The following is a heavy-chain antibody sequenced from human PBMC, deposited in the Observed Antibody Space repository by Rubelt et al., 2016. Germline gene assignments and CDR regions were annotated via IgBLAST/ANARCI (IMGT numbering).Heavy chain of an antibody. V-gene: IGHV3-48*04. CDR2: ITASTTTI. Sequence: GGGLVQPGGSLRLSCTASGFTFTSYSMNWVRQAPGKGLEWVSFITASTTTIYYADSVKGRFTISRDNAKNSLYLQMNSLRVEDTAVYYCVRDQYAYYDSSGLYLDYWGQGSLVTVSS. J-gene: IGHJ4*02. D-gene: IGHD3-22*01. CDR1: GFTFTSYS. CDR3: VRDQYAYYDSSGLYLDY.